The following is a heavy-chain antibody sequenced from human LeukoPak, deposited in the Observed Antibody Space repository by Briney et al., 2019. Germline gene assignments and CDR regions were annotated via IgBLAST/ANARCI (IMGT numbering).Heavy chain of an antibody. CDR2: IRYDGSNK. Sequence: AGGSLRLSCATSAFTFRSYGMHWVRQAPDKGLEWVAFIRYDGSNKYYADSVKGRFTISRDNSKNTLYLQMNSLRAEDTAVYYCAKADRDGYSSDYWGQGTLVTVSS. CDR1: AFTFRSYG. J-gene: IGHJ4*02. D-gene: IGHD5-24*01. CDR3: AKADRDGYSSDY. V-gene: IGHV3-30*02.